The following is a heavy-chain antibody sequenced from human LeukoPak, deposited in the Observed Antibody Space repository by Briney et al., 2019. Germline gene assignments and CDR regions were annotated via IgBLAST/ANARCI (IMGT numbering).Heavy chain of an antibody. CDR2: IYYSGST. Sequence: SQTLSLTCTVSGGSISSGDYYWSWIRQPPGKGLEWIGYIYYSGSTYYNPSLKSRVTISVDTSKNQFSLKLSSVTAADTAVYYCARDLGYCSGGSCPIWGQGTLVTVSS. CDR3: ARDLGYCSGGSCPI. CDR1: GGSISSGDYY. V-gene: IGHV4-30-4*01. J-gene: IGHJ4*02. D-gene: IGHD2-15*01.